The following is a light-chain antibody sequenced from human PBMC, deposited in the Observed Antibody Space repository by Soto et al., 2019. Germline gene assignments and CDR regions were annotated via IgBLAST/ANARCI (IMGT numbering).Light chain of an antibody. J-gene: IGKJ5*01. CDR2: DAY. Sequence: EIVLTQSPGTLSLSPGEIATLSCRAIQSVSSSYLAWYQQKPGQAPRLLIYDAYNRATGIPARFSGSGSGTDFTLTISSLEPEDFAVYYCQQSSNWPPINFGQGTRLEIK. CDR3: QQSSNWPPIN. CDR1: QSVSSSY. V-gene: IGKV3D-20*02.